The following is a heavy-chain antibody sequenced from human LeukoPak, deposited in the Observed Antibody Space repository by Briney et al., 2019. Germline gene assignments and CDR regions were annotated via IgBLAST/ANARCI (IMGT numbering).Heavy chain of an antibody. D-gene: IGHD3-9*01. CDR1: GFTFSSYA. J-gene: IGHJ6*02. CDR3: ARDHYDIFTGPYYYGMDV. Sequence: PGRSLRLSCAASGFTFSSYAMHWVRQAPGKGLEWVAVISYDGSNKYYADSVKGRFTISRDNSKNTLYLQMNSLRAEDTAVYYCARDHYDIFTGPYYYGMDVWGQGTTVTVSS. V-gene: IGHV3-30*14. CDR2: ISYDGSNK.